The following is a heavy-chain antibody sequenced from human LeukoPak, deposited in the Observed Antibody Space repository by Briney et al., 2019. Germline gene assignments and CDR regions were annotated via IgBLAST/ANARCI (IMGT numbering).Heavy chain of an antibody. CDR3: ARDETQWLENAFDI. CDR2: IYYSGST. CDR1: GGSFSGYY. Sequence: PSETLSLTCAVYGGSFSGYYWSWIRQPPGKGLEWIGSIYYSGSTYYNPSLKSRVTISVDTSKSQFSLKLSSVTAADTAVYYCARDETQWLENAFDIWGQGTMVTVSS. D-gene: IGHD6-19*01. V-gene: IGHV4-34*01. J-gene: IGHJ3*02.